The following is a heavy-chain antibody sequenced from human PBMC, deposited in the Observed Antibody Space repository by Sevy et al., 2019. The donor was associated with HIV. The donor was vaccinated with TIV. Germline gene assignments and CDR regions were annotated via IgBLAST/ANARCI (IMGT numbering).Heavy chain of an antibody. Sequence: SGATLMKPTQTLTLTCTFSGFSLSTSGVGVGWIRQPPGKALEWLALIYWNDDKRYSPSLKSRLTITKDTSKNQVVLTMTNMDPVDTATYYCAHSSLYDILTGYTYYGMDVWGQGTTVTVSS. CDR2: IYWNDDK. CDR1: GFSLSTSGVG. V-gene: IGHV2-5*01. J-gene: IGHJ6*02. D-gene: IGHD3-9*01. CDR3: AHSSLYDILTGYTYYGMDV.